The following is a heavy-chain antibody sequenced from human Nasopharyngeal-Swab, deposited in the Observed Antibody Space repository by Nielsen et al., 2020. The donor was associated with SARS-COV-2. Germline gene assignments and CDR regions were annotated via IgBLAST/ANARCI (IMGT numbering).Heavy chain of an antibody. V-gene: IGHV3-23*01. Sequence: GGSLRLSCAASGFTFSSYAMSWVRQAPGKGLEWVSAISGSGGSTYYADSVKGRFTISRDNAKNSLYLQMNSLRAEDTALYYCAKDPGATVTHAFDIWGQGTMVTVSS. J-gene: IGHJ3*02. D-gene: IGHD4-17*01. CDR1: GFTFSSYA. CDR3: AKDPGATVTHAFDI. CDR2: ISGSGGST.